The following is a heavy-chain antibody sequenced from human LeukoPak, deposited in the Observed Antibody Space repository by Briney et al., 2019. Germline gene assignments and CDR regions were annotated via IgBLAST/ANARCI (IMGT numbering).Heavy chain of an antibody. CDR3: AKDLGFMYYYGSGSYYNRPFDY. J-gene: IGHJ4*02. V-gene: IGHV3-23*01. Sequence: PGGSLRLSCAASGFTFSSYAMSWVRQAPGKGLEWVSAISGSGGSTYYADSVKGRFTISRDNSKNTLYLQMNSLRAEDTAVYYCAKDLGFMYYYGSGSYYNRPFDYWGQGTLVTVSS. CDR2: ISGSGGST. CDR1: GFTFSSYA. D-gene: IGHD3-10*01.